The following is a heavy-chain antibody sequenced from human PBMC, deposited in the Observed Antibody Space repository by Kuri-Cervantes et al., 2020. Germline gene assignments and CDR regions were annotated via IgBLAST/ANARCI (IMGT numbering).Heavy chain of an antibody. V-gene: IGHV1-18*01. Sequence: SVKVSCKASGYTFTSYGISWVRQAPGQGLEWMGWISAYNGNTNYAQTFQGRVTMTRDTSITTAYMELSRLRSDDTAMYYCARETYTYGKHLDFWGQGTLVTVSS. CDR2: ISAYNGNT. CDR3: ARETYTYGKHLDF. J-gene: IGHJ4*02. CDR1: GYTFTSYG. D-gene: IGHD5-18*01.